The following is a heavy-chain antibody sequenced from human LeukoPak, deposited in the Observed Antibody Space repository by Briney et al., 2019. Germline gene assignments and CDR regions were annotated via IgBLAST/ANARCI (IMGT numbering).Heavy chain of an antibody. CDR3: AKHLTIFGVANWFDP. Sequence: GGSLRLSCAASGFTFSSYAMSWVRQAPGRGLEWVSAISSSGVSTYYADSVKGRFSISRDNSKNTLYLQMNSLRAEDTAVYYCAKHLTIFGVANWFDPWGRERWSPSPQ. D-gene: IGHD3-3*01. J-gene: IGHJ5*02. CDR1: GFTFSSYA. CDR2: ISSSGVST. V-gene: IGHV3-23*01.